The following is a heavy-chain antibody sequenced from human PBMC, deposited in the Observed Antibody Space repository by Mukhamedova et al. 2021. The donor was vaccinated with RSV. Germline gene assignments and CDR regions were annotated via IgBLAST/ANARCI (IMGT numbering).Heavy chain of an antibody. CDR3: AKTYESRGRSDY. V-gene: IGHV3-23*01. Sequence: VSSISADGETTYYADSVKGRFTTFRDNSKNLLYLRMDSLRVEDTALYYCAKTYESRGRSDYWGRGTLVTVSS. D-gene: IGHD2-21*01. CDR2: ISADGETT. J-gene: IGHJ4*02.